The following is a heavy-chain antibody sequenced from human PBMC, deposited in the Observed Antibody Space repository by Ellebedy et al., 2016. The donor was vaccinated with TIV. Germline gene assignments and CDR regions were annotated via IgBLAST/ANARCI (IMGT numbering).Heavy chain of an antibody. CDR1: GFTFSSYS. V-gene: IGHV3-48*04. CDR3: ARDQAGEFAEVSRYYYYGMDV. D-gene: IGHD3-16*01. CDR2: ISSSRSTI. Sequence: GESLKISXAASGFTFSSYSVNWVRQAPGKGLEWVSYISSSRSTIYYADSVKGRFTISTDNAKNSLYLQMNSLRAEDTAVYYCARDQAGEFAEVSRYYYYGMDVWGQGTTVTVSS. J-gene: IGHJ6*02.